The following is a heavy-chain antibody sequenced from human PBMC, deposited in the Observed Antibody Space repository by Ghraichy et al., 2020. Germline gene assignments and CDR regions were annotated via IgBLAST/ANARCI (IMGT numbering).Heavy chain of an antibody. CDR1: GFTFSSYA. D-gene: IGHD3-10*01. CDR3: ARGTLWFGELWDYFDY. CDR2: ISYDGSNK. Sequence: ALRLSCAASGFTFSSYAMHWVRQAPGKGLEWVTVISYDGSNKYYADSVKGRFTISRDNSKNTLYPQMNSLRAEDTAVYYCARGTLWFGELWDYFDYWGQGTLVTVSS. V-gene: IGHV3-30*04. J-gene: IGHJ4*02.